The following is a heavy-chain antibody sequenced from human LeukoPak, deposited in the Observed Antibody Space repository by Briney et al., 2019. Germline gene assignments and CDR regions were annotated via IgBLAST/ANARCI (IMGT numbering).Heavy chain of an antibody. CDR2: IYTSGST. V-gene: IGHV4-61*02. CDR1: GYSISSGSYY. CDR3: ARQPKSCAPGIFITGKACWFDS. Sequence: SETLSLTCSVSGYSISSGSYYWSWIRQPAGKGLEWIGRIYTSGSTNYNPSLKSRVTISVDTSKNQFSLKLSSVTAADTAVYYCARQPKSCAPGIFITGKACWFDSWGQGTLVTVSP. D-gene: IGHD3-10*01. J-gene: IGHJ5*01.